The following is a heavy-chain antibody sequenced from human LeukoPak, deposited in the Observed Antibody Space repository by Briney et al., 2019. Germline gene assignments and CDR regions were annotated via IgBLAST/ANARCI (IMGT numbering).Heavy chain of an antibody. CDR3: ARDYSGHQRYYYGMDV. D-gene: IGHD6-19*01. CDR2: IYYSGSSGST. CDR1: GGSISSDY. V-gene: IGHV4-59*01. Sequence: SETLSLTCTVSGGSISSDYWSWIRQPPGKGLEWIGYIYYSGSSGSTNYNPSLKSRVTISVDTSKNQFSLKLSSVTAADTAVYYCARDYSGHQRYYYGMDVWGQGTTVTVSS. J-gene: IGHJ6*02.